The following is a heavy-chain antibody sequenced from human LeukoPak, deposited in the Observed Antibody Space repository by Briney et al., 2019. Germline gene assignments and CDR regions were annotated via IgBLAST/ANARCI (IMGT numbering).Heavy chain of an antibody. Sequence: GRSLRLSCAASGFSFSNYPLHWVRQAPGKGLEWVAVISYNGNSKFYGESVKGRFTISRDNSKNTLYLLLTSLKVEDTAVYYCARNMGDYDYAENGEGGMDFWGQGTTVTVSS. J-gene: IGHJ6*02. V-gene: IGHV3-30-3*01. CDR1: GFSFSNYP. CDR2: ISYNGNSK. D-gene: IGHD4-17*01. CDR3: ARNMGDYDYAENGEGGMDF.